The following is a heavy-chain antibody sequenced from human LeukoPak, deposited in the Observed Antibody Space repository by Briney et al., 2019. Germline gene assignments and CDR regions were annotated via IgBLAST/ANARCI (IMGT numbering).Heavy chain of an antibody. D-gene: IGHD1-26*01. Sequence: PGGSLRLSCAASGFTFSSYGMHWVCQAPGKGLEWVAFIRYDGSNKYYADSVKGRFAISRDNSKNTLYLQMNSLRAEDTAVYYCAKVREGHFDYWGQGTLVTVSS. CDR3: AKVREGHFDY. V-gene: IGHV3-30*02. CDR2: IRYDGSNK. J-gene: IGHJ4*02. CDR1: GFTFSSYG.